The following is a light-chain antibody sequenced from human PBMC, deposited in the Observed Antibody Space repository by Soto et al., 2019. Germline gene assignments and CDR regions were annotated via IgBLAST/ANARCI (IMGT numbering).Light chain of an antibody. CDR3: QSYDSSLSGSEV. CDR2: GNS. CDR1: SSNIGAGYD. J-gene: IGLJ1*01. V-gene: IGLV1-40*01. Sequence: QSVLTQPPSVSGAPGQRVTISCTGSSSNIGAGYDVHWYQQLPGTAPKLLIYGNSNRPSGVPDRFSGSKSGTSASLAITGLQAEDEAVYYCQSYDSSLSGSEVFGTGTKLTVL.